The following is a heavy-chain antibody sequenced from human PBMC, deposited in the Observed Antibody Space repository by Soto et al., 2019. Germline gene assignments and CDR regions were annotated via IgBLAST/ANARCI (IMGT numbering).Heavy chain of an antibody. V-gene: IGHV4-31*03. CDR1: GASISSGSYY. CDR2: IYYTGST. CDR3: ASPDMVRGVIRDDAFDV. J-gene: IGHJ3*01. D-gene: IGHD3-10*01. Sequence: QVQLQESGPGLVKPSQTLSLTCTVSGASISSGSYYWTWIRQHPGKGLEWIGYIYYTGSTHYNPSLKSRLTMSSDTSKTQFSLKLSSVTAADTAVYYCASPDMVRGVIRDDAFDVWGQGTMVTVSS.